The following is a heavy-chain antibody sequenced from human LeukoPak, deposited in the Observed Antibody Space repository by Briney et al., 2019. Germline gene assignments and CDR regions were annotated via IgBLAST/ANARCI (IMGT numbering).Heavy chain of an antibody. J-gene: IGHJ4*02. CDR1: GYTFTSYG. D-gene: IGHD4-17*01. CDR2: ISAYNGNT. V-gene: IGHV1-18*01. Sequence: ASVKVSCKASGYTFTSYGISWVRQAPGQGLEWMGWISAYNGNTNYAQKLQGRVTMTTDTSTSTAYMELRSLRSDDTAVYYCARDEMTTATTPSDYWGQGTLVTVSS. CDR3: ARDEMTTATTPSDY.